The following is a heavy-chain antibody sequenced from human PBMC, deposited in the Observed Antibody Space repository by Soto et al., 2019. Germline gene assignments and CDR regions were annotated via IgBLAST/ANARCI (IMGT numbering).Heavy chain of an antibody. D-gene: IGHD2-15*01. V-gene: IGHV1-18*01. CDR3: GRDGKYCSGGICSVVLDYNWFDP. J-gene: IGHJ5*02. CDR2: ISAYNGNT. Sequence: QVQLVQSGAEVKRPGASVKVSCKASGYTFINYGISWVRQAPGQGLEWMGWISAYNGNTNYAQKLQGRVTMTTDTSTSTAYMELRRLRYDYPAVYYRGRDGKYCSGGICSVVLDYNWFDPWGQGTLVTVSS. CDR1: GYTFINYG.